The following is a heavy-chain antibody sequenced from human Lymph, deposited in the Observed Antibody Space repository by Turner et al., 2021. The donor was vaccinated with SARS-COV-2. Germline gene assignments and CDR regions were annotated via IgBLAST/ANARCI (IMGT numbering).Heavy chain of an antibody. CDR2: ISSSSSYI. J-gene: IGHJ4*02. CDR3: ARDIPTTADYFDY. Sequence: EVQLVESGGGLVKPGGSLRLSCAASEFPFSTYSMNWVRQAPGKGLEWISSISSSSSYIYYADSVKGRFTISRDDAKNSLYLQMNSLRAEDTAVYYCARDIPTTADYFDYWGQGTLVTVSS. D-gene: IGHD4-17*01. V-gene: IGHV3-21*01. CDR1: EFPFSTYS.